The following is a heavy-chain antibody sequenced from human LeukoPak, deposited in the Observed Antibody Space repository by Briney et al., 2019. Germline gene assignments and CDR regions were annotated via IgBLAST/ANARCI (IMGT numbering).Heavy chain of an antibody. CDR3: ARGGLSIMCH. V-gene: IGHV3-48*01. CDR2: ISSSGSTK. J-gene: IGHJ1*01. CDR1: GITFSSYS. Sequence: GGSLRLSCGASGITFSSYSMNWVRQAPGKGLEWVSYISSSGSTKYYADSVKGRFTISRDNARKPLYLQMNSLRAADTAVYCWARGGLSIMCHWGQGTLVTVSS. D-gene: IGHD2/OR15-2a*01.